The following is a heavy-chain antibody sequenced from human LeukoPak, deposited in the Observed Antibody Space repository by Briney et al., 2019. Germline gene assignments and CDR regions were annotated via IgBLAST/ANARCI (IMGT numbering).Heavy chain of an antibody. Sequence: SETLSLTCTVSGGSISSYYWSWIRQPPGKGLEWIGYIYYSGSTNYNPSLKSRVTISVDTSKNQFSLKLSSVTAADTAVYYCARGGFDWPQGGFDYWGQGTLVTVSS. J-gene: IGHJ4*02. CDR2: IYYSGST. V-gene: IGHV4-59*01. D-gene: IGHD3-9*01. CDR1: GGSISSYY. CDR3: ARGGFDWPQGGFDY.